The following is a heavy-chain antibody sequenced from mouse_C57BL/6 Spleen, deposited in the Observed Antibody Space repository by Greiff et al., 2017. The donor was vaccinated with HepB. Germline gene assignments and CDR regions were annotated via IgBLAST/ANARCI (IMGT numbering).Heavy chain of an antibody. D-gene: IGHD2-4*01. CDR3: ARSGDDYDSAFDY. V-gene: IGHV1-54*01. J-gene: IGHJ2*01. CDR1: GYAFTNYL. CDR2: INPGSGGT. Sequence: QVQLQQSGAELVRPGTSVKVSCKASGYAFTNYLIEWVKQRPGQGLEWIGVINPGSGGTNYNEKFKGKATLTADKSSSTAYMQLSSLTSEDSAVYFCARSGDDYDSAFDYWGQGTTLTVSS.